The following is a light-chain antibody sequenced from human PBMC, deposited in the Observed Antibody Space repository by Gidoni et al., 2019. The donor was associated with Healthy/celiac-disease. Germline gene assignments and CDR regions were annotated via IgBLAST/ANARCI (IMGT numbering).Light chain of an antibody. CDR2: GAS. J-gene: IGKJ5*01. CDR3: QQYGSSIT. Sequence: EIVLTQSPGTLSLSTGERATLSCRASQRVSSSYLAWYQQQPGQAPRLRIYGASSRATGIPDRFSGSGSGTDFTLTISRLEPEDFAVYYCQQYGSSITFGQGTRLEIK. CDR1: QRVSSSY. V-gene: IGKV3-20*01.